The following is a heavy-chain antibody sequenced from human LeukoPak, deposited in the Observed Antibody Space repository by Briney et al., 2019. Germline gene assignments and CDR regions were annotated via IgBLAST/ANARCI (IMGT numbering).Heavy chain of an antibody. J-gene: IGHJ6*03. Sequence: GGSLRLSCAASGFTFSSYWMSWVRQAPGKGLEWVANVKQDGSEKYYVDSVKGRFTISRDNAKNSLYLQMNSLRAEDTAVYYCARDTKEQWLETRRYYYYYYMDVWGKGTTVTVSS. CDR1: GFTFSSYW. CDR3: ARDTKEQWLETRRYYYYYYMDV. CDR2: VKQDGSEK. D-gene: IGHD6-19*01. V-gene: IGHV3-7*01.